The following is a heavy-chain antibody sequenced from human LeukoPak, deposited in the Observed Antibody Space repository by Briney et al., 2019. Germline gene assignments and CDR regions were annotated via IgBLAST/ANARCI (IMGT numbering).Heavy chain of an antibody. CDR3: ARGNGLLNY. J-gene: IGHJ4*02. Sequence: SETLSLTCAVYGGSFSGYYWSWIRQPPGKGLEWIGEINHSGSTNYNPSLKSRVTISVDTSKNQFSLKLSSATAADTAAYYCARGNGLLNYWGQGTLVTVSS. CDR2: INHSGST. V-gene: IGHV4-34*01. CDR1: GGSFSGYY. D-gene: IGHD1-26*01.